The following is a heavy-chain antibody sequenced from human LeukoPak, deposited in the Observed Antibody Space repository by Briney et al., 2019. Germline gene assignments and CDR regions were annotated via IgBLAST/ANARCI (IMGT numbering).Heavy chain of an antibody. CDR3: ASDQGSIIVVRMTNWYFDL. V-gene: IGHV3-7*01. CDR1: GFTFSNYW. CDR2: IKQDGSEM. J-gene: IGHJ2*01. Sequence: GGSLRLSCAAAGFTFSNYWMSWVRQAPGKGLEWLANIKQDGSEMYYVDSVKGRFTICRDNGKNSLYLQINSLRADDTAVYYCASDQGSIIVVRMTNWYFDLWGRGSLVTVSS. D-gene: IGHD3-22*01.